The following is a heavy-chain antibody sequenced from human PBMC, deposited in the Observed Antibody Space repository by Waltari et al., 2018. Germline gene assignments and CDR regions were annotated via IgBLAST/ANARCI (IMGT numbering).Heavy chain of an antibody. CDR2: ISSNGGST. D-gene: IGHD3-10*01. CDR1: GFTFSSYA. J-gene: IGHJ4*02. Sequence: EVQLVESGGGLVQPGGSLRLSCAASGFTFSSYAMHWVRQAPGKGLEYVSAISSNGGSTNYAKAGKGRFTRSRDNSENTLCLQVGSLRGGDVAVYYCAREGSGRVRYYYFDDWGQGALVTVSS. V-gene: IGHV3-64*01. CDR3: AREGSGRVRYYYFDD.